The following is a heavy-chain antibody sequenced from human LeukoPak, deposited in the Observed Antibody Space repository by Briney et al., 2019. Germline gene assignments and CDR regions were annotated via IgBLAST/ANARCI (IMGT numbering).Heavy chain of an antibody. D-gene: IGHD2-2*01. J-gene: IGHJ4*02. CDR1: GDSISNYY. CDR3: ARAVACSSTSCYLDS. V-gene: IGHV4-59*01. CDR2: IYYSGST. Sequence: PSETPSLTCTVSGDSISNYYWTWIRQPPGKGLEWIGYIYYSGSTKYNPSLKSRATISVDTSKKKFSLKLNSVTAADTAVYYCARAVACSSTSCYLDSWGQGTLVTVSS.